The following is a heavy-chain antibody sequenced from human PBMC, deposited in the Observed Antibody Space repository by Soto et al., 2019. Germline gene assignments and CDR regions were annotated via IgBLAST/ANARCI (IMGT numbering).Heavy chain of an antibody. V-gene: IGHV1-69*01. Sequence: QVQLVQSGAEVRKPGSSVKVSCKASGGTFSRHAISWVRQAPGQGLERMGGIIPMFGTANHAQKFQGRVTIIADEPTSTDYMALSSLKSEDTAIYYCARGWGYDSSDYYYAYWGQGTVVIVSS. CDR1: GGTFSRHA. J-gene: IGHJ4*02. CDR2: IIPMFGTA. CDR3: ARGWGYDSSDYYYAY. D-gene: IGHD3-22*01.